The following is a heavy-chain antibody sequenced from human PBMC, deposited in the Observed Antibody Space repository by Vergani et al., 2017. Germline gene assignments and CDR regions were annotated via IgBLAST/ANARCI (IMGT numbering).Heavy chain of an antibody. D-gene: IGHD2-21*01. J-gene: IGHJ3*01. V-gene: IGHV3-23*01. CDR3: ARDQLTGDLWGVPFDV. CDR2: ISGSGDSI. CDR1: GFTFSARA. Sequence: EVQLLESGGGLVQPGGSLRLSCEGSGFTFSARAMSWVRQAPGKGLEWVSTISGSGDSIYYADSVKGRFTISRDNSKNTLYLQMNSLRADDTAVYCCARDQLTGDLWGVPFDVWGQGTMVTVSS.